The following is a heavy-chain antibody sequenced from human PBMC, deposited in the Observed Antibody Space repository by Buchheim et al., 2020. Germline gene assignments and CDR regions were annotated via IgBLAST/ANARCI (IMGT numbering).Heavy chain of an antibody. CDR1: GFTFSSYA. CDR2: ISYDGSNK. J-gene: IGHJ6*02. D-gene: IGHD6-13*01. Sequence: QVQLVESGGGVVQPGRSLRLSCAASGFTFSSYAMHWVRQAPGKGLEWVAVISYDGSNKYYADSVKGRFTISRDNSKNTLYLKMNSLRAEDTAVYYCARDQQLSYYYYYGMDVWGQGTT. V-gene: IGHV3-30-3*01. CDR3: ARDQQLSYYYYYGMDV.